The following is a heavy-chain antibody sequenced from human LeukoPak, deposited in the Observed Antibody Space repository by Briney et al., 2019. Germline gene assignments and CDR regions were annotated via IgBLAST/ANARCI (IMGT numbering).Heavy chain of an antibody. CDR3: ARDSLSAFDI. D-gene: IGHD3-16*01. V-gene: IGHV3-33*08. J-gene: IGHJ3*02. Sequence: GGSLRLSCAASGFTFSTYSMNWVRQAPGKGLEWVAVIWYDGSNKYYADSVKGRFTISRDSSKNTLYLQMNSLRAEDTAVYYCARDSLSAFDIWGQGTMVTVSS. CDR1: GFTFSTYS. CDR2: IWYDGSNK.